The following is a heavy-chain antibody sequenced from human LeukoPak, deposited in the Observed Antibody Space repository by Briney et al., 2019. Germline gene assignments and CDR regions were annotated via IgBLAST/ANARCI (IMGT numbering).Heavy chain of an antibody. CDR1: GGSISSYY. J-gene: IGHJ3*02. CDR3: ARDVPPIAAAPNDAFDI. CDR2: IYYSGST. V-gene: IGHV4-59*12. D-gene: IGHD6-13*01. Sequence: SETLSLTCTVSGGSISSYYWSWIRQPPGKGLEWIGYIYYSGSTNYNPSLKSRVTISVDTSKNQFSLKLSSVTAADTAVYYCARDVPPIAAAPNDAFDIWGQGTMVTVSS.